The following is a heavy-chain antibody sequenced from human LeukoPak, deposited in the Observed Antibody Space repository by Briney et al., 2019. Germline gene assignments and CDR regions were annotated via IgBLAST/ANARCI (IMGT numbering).Heavy chain of an antibody. CDR2: ICYRGTT. J-gene: IGHJ4*02. CDR3: ARQSRPTRLLPLYHFDY. D-gene: IGHD2-2*02. CDR1: GGSLSSSSYY. Sequence: SETLSLTCTVSGGSLSSSSYYWGWIRQPPGKGLEWIGSICYRGTTYYNPSLKMRVTISLDTAKTQFSLKLSTVTAADTAVYYCARQSRPTRLLPLYHFDYSGQGTLVTVSS. V-gene: IGHV4-39*01.